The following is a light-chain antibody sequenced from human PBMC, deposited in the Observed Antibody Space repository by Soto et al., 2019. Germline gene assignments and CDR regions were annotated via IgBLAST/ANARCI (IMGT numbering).Light chain of an antibody. CDR2: GNT. V-gene: IGLV1-40*01. J-gene: IGLJ3*02. CDR1: SSNIGAGYD. Sequence: QCVLTQAPSVSGAPGQRVTISCTGSSSNIGAGYDVQWYQHLPGTAPKLLIHGNTNRPSGVPDRFSGSKSGTSASLAITAPQAEDEGDYYSQSYDTTLSSWVFSGGTKVTVL. CDR3: QSYDTTLSSWV.